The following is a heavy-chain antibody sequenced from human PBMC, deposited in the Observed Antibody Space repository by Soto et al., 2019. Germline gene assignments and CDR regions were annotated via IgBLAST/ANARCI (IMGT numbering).Heavy chain of an antibody. D-gene: IGHD1-26*01. CDR1: GFIFSDHY. CDR2: VRDKANGYTT. V-gene: IGHV3-72*01. J-gene: IGHJ4*02. Sequence: EVQLVESGGGLVEPGGSLRLSCAASGFIFSDHYMDWVRQAPGKGLEWIGRVRDKANGYTTEYAASVRGRFTVSRDDSKNSLDLQMNSLQTEDTAMYYCVRNLASGGNYYIDYWGQGTLVTVSS. CDR3: VRNLASGGNYYIDY.